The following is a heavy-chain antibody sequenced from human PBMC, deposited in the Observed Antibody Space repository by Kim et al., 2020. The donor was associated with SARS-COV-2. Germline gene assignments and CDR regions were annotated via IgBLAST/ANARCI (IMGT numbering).Heavy chain of an antibody. J-gene: IGHJ3*02. CDR1: GGTFSSYA. V-gene: IGHV1-69*13. Sequence: SVKVSCKASGGTFSSYAISWVRQAPGQGLEWMGGIIPIFGTANYAQKFQGRVTITADESTSTAYMELSSLRSEDTAVYYCARDCSGGSCYSSGAFDIWGQGTMVTVSS. D-gene: IGHD2-15*01. CDR3: ARDCSGGSCYSSGAFDI. CDR2: IIPIFGTA.